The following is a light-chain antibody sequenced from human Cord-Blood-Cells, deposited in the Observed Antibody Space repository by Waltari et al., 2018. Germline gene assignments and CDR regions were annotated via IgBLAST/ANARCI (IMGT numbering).Light chain of an antibody. CDR1: NIGSKS. J-gene: IGLJ1*01. Sequence: SYVLTQPPSVSVAPGKTARITCGGNNIGSKSVHWYQQKPGLAPVLVIYYDSDRPPGIPERFSGSNSGNTATLTISRVEAGDEADYYCQVWDSSSDHYVFGTGTKVTVL. CDR3: QVWDSSSDHYV. CDR2: YDS. V-gene: IGLV3-21*04.